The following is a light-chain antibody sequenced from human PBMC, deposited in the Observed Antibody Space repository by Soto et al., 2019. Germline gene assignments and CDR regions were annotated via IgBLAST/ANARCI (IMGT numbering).Light chain of an antibody. CDR2: GAS. CDR1: QSVSSN. J-gene: IGKJ1*01. V-gene: IGKV3-15*01. CDR3: QQYNNWPPRE. Sequence: EIVMTQSPATLSVSPGERATLSCRASQSVSSNLAWYQQKPGQAPRLLIYGASTRATGIPARFSGSGSGTEFTLTISSLQSEDFAVYYCQQYNNWPPREFGQGTKVEIK.